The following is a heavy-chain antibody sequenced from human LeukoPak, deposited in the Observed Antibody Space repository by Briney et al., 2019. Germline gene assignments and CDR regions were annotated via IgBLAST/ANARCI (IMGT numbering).Heavy chain of an antibody. D-gene: IGHD1-1*01. CDR1: GYTFSDYY. Sequence: GASVKVSCKASGYTFSDYYIHWIQQGPGKGLEWMGRVDPENGETLYAQKFRGRVTSTADTSTETTYMEISGLGSEDTAVYFCARWASATGFFDYWGQGALVTVSS. V-gene: IGHV1-69-2*01. J-gene: IGHJ4*02. CDR3: ARWASATGFFDY. CDR2: VDPENGET.